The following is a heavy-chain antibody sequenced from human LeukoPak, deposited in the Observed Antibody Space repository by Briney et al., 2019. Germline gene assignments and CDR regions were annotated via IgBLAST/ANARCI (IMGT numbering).Heavy chain of an antibody. V-gene: IGHV1-69*13. J-gene: IGHJ4*01. CDR3: ATVKIGEFHIDY. CDR1: GYTFIDYY. Sequence: SVKVSFKASGYTFIDYYINWVRQAPGQGLEWMGGIIPIFGTPHYAQKFQGRVTIAADESTSTSYMDLSSLRSEDTAVYYCATVKIGEFHIDYWGQGTLVTVSS. CDR2: IIPIFGTP. D-gene: IGHD3-10*01.